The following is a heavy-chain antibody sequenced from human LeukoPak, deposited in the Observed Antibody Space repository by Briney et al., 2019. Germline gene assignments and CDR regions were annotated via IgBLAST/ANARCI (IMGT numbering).Heavy chain of an antibody. J-gene: IGHJ5*02. D-gene: IGHD6-13*01. V-gene: IGHV1-2*02. CDR2: INPNSGGT. Sequence: ASVKVSCKASGYTFTGYYMHWVRQAPGQGLEWMGWINPNSGGTNYAQKFQGRVTMTRDTSISTAYMELSSLRSEDTAVYYCARASMGAAGTNWFDPWGQGTLVTVSS. CDR3: ARASMGAAGTNWFDP. CDR1: GYTFTGYY.